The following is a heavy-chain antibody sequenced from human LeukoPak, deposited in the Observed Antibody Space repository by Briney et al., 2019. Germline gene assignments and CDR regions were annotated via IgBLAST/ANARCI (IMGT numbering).Heavy chain of an antibody. CDR3: ARAPYDILTGPPHFDY. CDR2: INPNSGGT. J-gene: IGHJ4*02. CDR1: GYTFTGYY. Sequence: ASVKVSCKASGYTFTGYYMHWVRQAPGQGLEWMGWINPNSGGTNYAQKFQGRVTMTRDTSISTAYVELSRLRSDDTAVYYCARAPYDILTGPPHFDYWGQGTLVTVSS. D-gene: IGHD3-9*01. V-gene: IGHV1-2*02.